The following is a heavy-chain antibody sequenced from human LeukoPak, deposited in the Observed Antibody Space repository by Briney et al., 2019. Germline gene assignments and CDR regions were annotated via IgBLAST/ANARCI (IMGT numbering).Heavy chain of an antibody. D-gene: IGHD4-11*01. Sequence: PGGSLRLSCAASGFTFSSYWMSWVRQAPGKGLEWVANIKQDGSEKYYVDSVNGRFTISRDNAKNSLYLQMNSLRAEDTAVYYCARSVTAPTYYYYYYMDVWGKGTTVTVSS. J-gene: IGHJ6*03. CDR2: IKQDGSEK. CDR1: GFTFSSYW. V-gene: IGHV3-7*01. CDR3: ARSVTAPTYYYYYYMDV.